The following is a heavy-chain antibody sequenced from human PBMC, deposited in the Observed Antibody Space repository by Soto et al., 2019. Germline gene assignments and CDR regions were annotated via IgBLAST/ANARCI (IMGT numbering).Heavy chain of an antibody. CDR1: GCSFISYW. J-gene: IGHJ4*02. V-gene: IGHV5-51*01. CDR3: ARGEPPFYIAAAGTWVD. D-gene: IGHD6-13*01. Sequence: GESLKISCKGSGCSFISYWIGWVRQMPGKGLEWMGIIYPGDSDTRYSPSFQGQVTISADKSISTAYLQWSSLKASDTAMYYCARGEPPFYIAAAGTWVDWGQGTLVTVSS. CDR2: IYPGDSDT.